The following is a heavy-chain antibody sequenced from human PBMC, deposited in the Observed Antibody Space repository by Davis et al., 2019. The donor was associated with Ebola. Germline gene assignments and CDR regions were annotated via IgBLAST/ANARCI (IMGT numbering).Heavy chain of an antibody. J-gene: IGHJ4*02. CDR3: ARDLSWILFDY. V-gene: IGHV3-74*01. CDR2: IKTDGSTT. Sequence: GESLKISCAASGFTFSSYWMHWVRQAPGKGLVWVSRIKTDGSTTIYADSAKGRFTISRDNAKNTLYLQMNSLRAEDTAVYYCARDLSWILFDYWGQGTLVTVS. CDR1: GFTFSSYW. D-gene: IGHD2-2*03.